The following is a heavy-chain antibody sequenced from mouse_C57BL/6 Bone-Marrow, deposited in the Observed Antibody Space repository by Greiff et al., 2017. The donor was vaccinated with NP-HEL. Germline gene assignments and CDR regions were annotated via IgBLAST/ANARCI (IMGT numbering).Heavy chain of an antibody. V-gene: IGHV1-15*01. J-gene: IGHJ3*01. CDR2: IDPETGGT. Sequence: VQLQQSGAELVRPGASVTLSCKASGYTFTDYEMHWVKQTPVHGLEWIGAIDPETGGTAYNQKFKGKAILTADKSSSTAYMELRSLTSEDSAVYYCTRNYDGYYVPFAYWGQGTLVTVSA. D-gene: IGHD2-3*01. CDR3: TRNYDGYYVPFAY. CDR1: GYTFTDYE.